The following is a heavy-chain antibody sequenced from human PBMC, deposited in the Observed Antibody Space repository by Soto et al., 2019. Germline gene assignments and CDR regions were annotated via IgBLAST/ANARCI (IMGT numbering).Heavy chain of an antibody. V-gene: IGHV5-51*01. D-gene: IGHD2-15*01. CDR2: INPDDSET. CDR3: ARQEPPRYCSSPTCFAPFDY. J-gene: IGHJ4*02. CDR1: GYNFNMYW. Sequence: PGESLKISCHGSGYNFNMYWICWVRQMPWKGLEWMGIINPDDSETRYSPSFLGQVTISADKSISTAYLQWSSLEASDTAMYYCARQEPPRYCSSPTCFAPFDYWGQGALVTVSS.